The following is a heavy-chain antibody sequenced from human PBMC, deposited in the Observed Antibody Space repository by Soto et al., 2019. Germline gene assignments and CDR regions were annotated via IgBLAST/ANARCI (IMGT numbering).Heavy chain of an antibody. Sequence: SETLSLTCAVYGGSFSGYYWSWIRQPPGKGLEWIGEINHSGSTNYNPSLKSRVTISVDTSKNQFSLKLSSVTAADTAVYYCARVEADTAMVSPKNAFDIWGQGTMVTVSS. CDR2: INHSGST. D-gene: IGHD5-18*01. CDR1: GGSFSGYY. CDR3: ARVEADTAMVSPKNAFDI. V-gene: IGHV4-34*01. J-gene: IGHJ3*02.